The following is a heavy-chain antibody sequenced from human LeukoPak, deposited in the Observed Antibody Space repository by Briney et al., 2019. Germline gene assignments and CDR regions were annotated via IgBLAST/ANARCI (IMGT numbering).Heavy chain of an antibody. CDR3: ARFGDERLAFDY. CDR1: GGTFSSYT. Sequence: GASVKVSCKASGGTFSSYTISRVRQAPGQGLEWMGRIIPILGIANYAQKFQGRVTITADKSTSTAYMELSSLRPEDTAVYYCARFGDERLAFDYWGQGTLVTVSS. J-gene: IGHJ4*02. CDR2: IIPILGIA. V-gene: IGHV1-69*02. D-gene: IGHD3-16*01.